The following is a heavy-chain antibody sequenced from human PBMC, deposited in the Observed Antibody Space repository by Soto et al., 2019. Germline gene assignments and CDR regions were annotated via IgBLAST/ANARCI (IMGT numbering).Heavy chain of an antibody. J-gene: IGHJ6*02. Sequence: PGGSLRLSCAASGFTFSSYAMHWVRQAPGKGLEWVAVISYDGSNKYYADSVKGRFTISRDNSKNTLYLQMNSLRAEDTAVYCCVLGGIVVVPAAIPGYYYGMDVWGQGTTVTVSS. V-gene: IGHV3-30-3*01. CDR1: GFTFSSYA. CDR3: VLGGIVVVPAAIPGYYYGMDV. CDR2: ISYDGSNK. D-gene: IGHD2-2*02.